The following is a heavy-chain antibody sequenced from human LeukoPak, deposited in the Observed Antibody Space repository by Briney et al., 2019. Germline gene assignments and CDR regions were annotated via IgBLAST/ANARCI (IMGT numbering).Heavy chain of an antibody. D-gene: IGHD3-3*01. CDR1: GYTFTSYG. V-gene: IGHV1-18*01. CDR2: ISAYNGNT. Sequence: ASVKVSCKASGYTFTSYGISWVRQAPGQGLEWMGWISAYNGNTNYAQKLQGRVTMTTDTSTSTAYMELRSLRSDDTAVYYCARAVFGVVINWFDPWGQGTLVTVSS. CDR3: ARAVFGVVINWFDP. J-gene: IGHJ5*02.